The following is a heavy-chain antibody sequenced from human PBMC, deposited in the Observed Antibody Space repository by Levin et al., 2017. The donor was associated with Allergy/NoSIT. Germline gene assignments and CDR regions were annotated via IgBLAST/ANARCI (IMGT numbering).Heavy chain of an antibody. Sequence: GGSLRLSCAASGILFSSYDMNWVRQAPAKGLEWVSSISAGGNYIYYADSVKGRFTISRDNAKNSLFLQMNSLRAEDTAVYYCASWAMYHYDRSAFDYFYYAMDVWGQGTTVTVSS. V-gene: IGHV3-21*01. CDR1: GILFSSYD. CDR2: ISAGGNYI. CDR3: ASWAMYHYDRSAFDYFYYAMDV. D-gene: IGHD3-22*01. J-gene: IGHJ6*02.